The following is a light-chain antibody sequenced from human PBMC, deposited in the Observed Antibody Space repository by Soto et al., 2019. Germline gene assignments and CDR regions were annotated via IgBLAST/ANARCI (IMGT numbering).Light chain of an antibody. V-gene: IGKV1-39*01. J-gene: IGKJ1*01. CDR2: AAS. CDR1: QSISSY. Sequence: DIQMTQSPSSLSASVGDRVTITCRASQSISSYLNWYQQKPGKAPKLLIYAASSLQSGVPSRFSGSGSGTDFTLTISSLQPEDFATYYCQQSDSTPPEWTFGQGTKVESK. CDR3: QQSDSTPPEWT.